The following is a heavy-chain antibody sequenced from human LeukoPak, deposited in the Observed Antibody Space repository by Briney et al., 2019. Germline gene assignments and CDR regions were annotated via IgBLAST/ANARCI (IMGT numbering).Heavy chain of an antibody. V-gene: IGHV4-34*01. CDR1: GGSFSGYY. D-gene: IGHD3-22*01. CDR2: INHSGST. Sequence: SETLSFTCAVYGGSFSGYYWSWIRQPPGKGLEWIGEINHSGSTNYNPSLKSRVTISVDTSKNQFSLKLSSVTAADTAVYYCAVSSGYYYRYFQHWGQGTLVTVSS. J-gene: IGHJ1*01. CDR3: AVSSGYYYRYFQH.